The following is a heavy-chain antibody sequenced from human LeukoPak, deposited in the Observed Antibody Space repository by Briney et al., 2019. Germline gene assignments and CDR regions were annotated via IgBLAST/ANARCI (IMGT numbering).Heavy chain of an antibody. V-gene: IGHV4-4*07. D-gene: IGHD6-19*01. J-gene: IGHJ3*02. CDR1: GGSISSYY. CDR2: IYTSGST. Sequence: PSETLSLTCTVSGGSISSYYWSWIRQPAGKGLEWIGRIYTSGSTNYNPSLKSRVTMSVDTSKNQFSLKLSSVTAADTAVYYCARERGSAGYSSGWIRDDAFDIWGQGTMVTVSS. CDR3: ARERGSAGYSSGWIRDDAFDI.